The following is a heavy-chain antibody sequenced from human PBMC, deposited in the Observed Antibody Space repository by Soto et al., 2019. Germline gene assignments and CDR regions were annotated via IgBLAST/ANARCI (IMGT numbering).Heavy chain of an antibody. CDR3: ARHHGPTTSENWFDP. Sequence: VHLVQSGVEVKTPGASVKVSCQASGYTFFTSDISWVRQAPGQGLEWMGWISTYSGDTKYAQKFQGRVTMTTDTSTTTAYLELRSLRSDDTAVYYCARHHGPTTSENWFDPGGQGTLVPVSS. CDR2: ISTYSGDT. J-gene: IGHJ5*02. V-gene: IGHV1-18*01. D-gene: IGHD5-12*01. CDR1: GYTFFTSD.